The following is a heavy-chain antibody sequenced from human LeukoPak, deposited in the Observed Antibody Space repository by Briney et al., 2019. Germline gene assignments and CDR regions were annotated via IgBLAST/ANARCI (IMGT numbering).Heavy chain of an antibody. CDR3: ARGGWSLDY. CDR2: IYYSGST. D-gene: IGHD1-26*01. V-gene: IGHV4-59*01. Sequence: PSETLSLTCTVSGGSISSYYWSWIRHPPGEGLEWVGYIYYSGSTSYNPSLKSRVTIAVDTSKNQFSLMLSSVTPADTAVYYCARGGWSLDYWGQGTLVTVSS. CDR1: GGSISSYY. J-gene: IGHJ4*02.